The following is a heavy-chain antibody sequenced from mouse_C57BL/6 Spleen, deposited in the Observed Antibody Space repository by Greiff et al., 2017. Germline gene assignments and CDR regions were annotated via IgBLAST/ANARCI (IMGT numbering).Heavy chain of an antibody. CDR2: IHPNSGST. J-gene: IGHJ2*01. CDR3: AKITTVYFDY. D-gene: IGHD1-1*01. Sequence: QVQLKQPGAELVKPGASVKLSCKASGYTFTSYWMHWVKQRPGQGLEWIGMIHPNSGSTNYNEKFKSKATLTVDKSSSTAYMQRSSLTSEDSAVYYWAKITTVYFDYWGQGTTLTVSS. CDR1: GYTFTSYW. V-gene: IGHV1-64*01.